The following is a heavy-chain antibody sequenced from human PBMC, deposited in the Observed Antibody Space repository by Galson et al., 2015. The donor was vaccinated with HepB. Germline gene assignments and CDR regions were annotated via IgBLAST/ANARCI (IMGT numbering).Heavy chain of an antibody. Sequence: SLRLSCAASGFTLSSYSMNWVRQAPGKGLEWVSSISSDSRYIYYADSVKGRFTISRDNAGNTLYLQMNSLRGDDTAVHYCAKDLKTTWIRDTFDNWGQGTMVTVSS. CDR2: ISSDSRYI. CDR3: AKDLKTTWIRDTFDN. CDR1: GFTLSSYS. D-gene: IGHD5-12*01. V-gene: IGHV3-21*01. J-gene: IGHJ3*02.